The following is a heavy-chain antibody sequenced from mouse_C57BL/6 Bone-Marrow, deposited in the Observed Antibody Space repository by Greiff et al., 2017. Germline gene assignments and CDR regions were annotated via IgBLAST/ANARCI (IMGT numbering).Heavy chain of an antibody. V-gene: IGHV1-55*01. D-gene: IGHD4-1*01. CDR3: ARKLTGKGYFDY. CDR1: GYTFTSYW. Sequence: QVQLQQPGAELVKPGASVKMSCKASGYTFTSYWITWVKQRPGQGLEWIGDIYPGSGSTNYNEKFKSKATLTVDTSSSTAYMQLSSLTSEDSAVYYWARKLTGKGYFDYWGQGTTLTVSS. J-gene: IGHJ2*01. CDR2: IYPGSGST.